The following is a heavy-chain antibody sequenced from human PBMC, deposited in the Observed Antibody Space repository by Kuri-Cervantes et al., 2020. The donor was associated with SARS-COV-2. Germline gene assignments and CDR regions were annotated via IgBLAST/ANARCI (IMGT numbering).Heavy chain of an antibody. D-gene: IGHD5-18*01. Sequence: GESLKISCEGSGFMFTTYAMHWVRQAPGKGLEWVAVIWYDGSNKSYADSVKGRFTISRDNSKNTLYLQMNSLRAEDTAVYYCARVGRYSYGFDYWGQGTLVTVSS. CDR2: IWYDGSNK. V-gene: IGHV3-33*01. CDR1: GFMFTTYA. J-gene: IGHJ4*02. CDR3: ARVGRYSYGFDY.